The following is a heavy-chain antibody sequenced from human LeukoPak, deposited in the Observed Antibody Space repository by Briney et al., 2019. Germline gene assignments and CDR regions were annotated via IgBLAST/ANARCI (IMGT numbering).Heavy chain of an antibody. D-gene: IGHD5-18*01. CDR1: GFTVSSTY. Sequence: GGSLRLSCAASGFTVSSTYMSWVRQAPGKGLEWVSVIYSGGSTNYADSVKGRFTISRDNSKNTLFLLMNSLRAEDTAVYYCIYGYTLDFWGQGTLVTVSS. CDR3: IYGYTLDF. V-gene: IGHV3-53*01. CDR2: IYSGGST. J-gene: IGHJ4*02.